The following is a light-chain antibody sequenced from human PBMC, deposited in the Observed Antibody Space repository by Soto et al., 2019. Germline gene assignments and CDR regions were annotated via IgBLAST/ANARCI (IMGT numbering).Light chain of an antibody. V-gene: IGLV2-11*01. J-gene: IGLJ1*01. CDR1: SSDVGGYNY. Sequence: QSALTQPHSVSGSPGQSVAISCSGTSSDVGGYNYVSWYQQHPGKAPKLIIFDVNKRPSGVPDRFSGSKSGSTASLTISGLQAEDEADYYCCSYGGSFYVVGTGTKPPS. CDR3: CSYGGSFYV. CDR2: DVN.